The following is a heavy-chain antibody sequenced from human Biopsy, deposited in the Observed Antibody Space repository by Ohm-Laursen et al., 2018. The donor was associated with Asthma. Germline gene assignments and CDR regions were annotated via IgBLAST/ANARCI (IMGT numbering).Heavy chain of an antibody. V-gene: IGHV3-53*01. J-gene: IGHJ3*02. CDR1: GFAVSRDY. Sequence: GSLRLSCAAPGFAVSRDYMFWVRQAPGKGLEWVSVIYSGGGTYYADSVQGRVTISRDNSKNTLSLQMSSLRAEDTAVYYCARAYGGSFFSGSFDIWGQGTMVTVSS. D-gene: IGHD4-23*01. CDR2: IYSGGGT. CDR3: ARAYGGSFFSGSFDI.